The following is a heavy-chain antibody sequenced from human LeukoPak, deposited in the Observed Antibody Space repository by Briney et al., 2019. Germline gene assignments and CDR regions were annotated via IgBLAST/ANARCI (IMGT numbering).Heavy chain of an antibody. CDR1: GFTFVSHG. D-gene: IGHD1-26*01. Sequence: PGGSLRLSCVVSGFTFVSHGMHWVRQAPGKGLEWVSFIRYDGSLKYYADSVKGRFTISRDNSKNTLYLQMNSLRAEDTAVYYCARESVGATKVVAFDIWGQGTMVTVSS. CDR3: ARESVGATKVVAFDI. CDR2: IRYDGSLK. V-gene: IGHV3-30*02. J-gene: IGHJ3*02.